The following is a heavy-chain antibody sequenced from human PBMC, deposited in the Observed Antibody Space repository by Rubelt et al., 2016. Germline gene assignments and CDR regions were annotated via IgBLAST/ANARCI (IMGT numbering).Heavy chain of an antibody. CDR3: ASMYSSSWYRGWFDP. CDR2: ISAYNGNT. D-gene: IGHD6-13*01. J-gene: IGHJ5*02. Sequence: QVQLMQSGAEVKKPGASVKVSCKASGYTFTSYGISWVRQAPGQGLEWMGWISAYNGNTNYAQKRQGRVTMTTDTSTSTAYMELRSLRSDDTAVYYGASMYSSSWYRGWFDPWGQGTLVTVSS. V-gene: IGHV1-18*01. CDR1: GYTFTSYG.